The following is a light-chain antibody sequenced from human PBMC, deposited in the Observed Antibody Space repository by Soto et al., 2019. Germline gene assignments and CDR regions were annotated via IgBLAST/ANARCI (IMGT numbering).Light chain of an antibody. V-gene: IGLV1-44*01. CDR2: SNN. J-gene: IGLJ2*01. Sequence: QSVLTQPPSASGTPGQRVTISCSGSISNIGSNTVNWYQQLPGTAPKLLIYSNNQRPSGVPDRFSGSKSGTSASLAISGLQSEDGADYYCAAWDDSLNVNVVFGGGTKVTV. CDR1: ISNIGSNT. CDR3: AAWDDSLNVNVV.